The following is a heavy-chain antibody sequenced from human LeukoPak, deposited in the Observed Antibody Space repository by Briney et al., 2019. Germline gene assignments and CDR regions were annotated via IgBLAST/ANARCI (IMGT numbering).Heavy chain of an antibody. Sequence: SETLSLTCTVSGVSISSYYWSWIRHPAGTGLEWIGRIYTSGNTNYKPSLKSRLTISVDKSKNHLSLKLSSLTATDTAFYYCAGGPAGTAFDDWGHGTLVTVSS. D-gene: IGHD1-1*01. J-gene: IGHJ4*03. CDR2: IYTSGNT. CDR3: AGGPAGTAFDD. V-gene: IGHV4-4*07. CDR1: GVSISSYY.